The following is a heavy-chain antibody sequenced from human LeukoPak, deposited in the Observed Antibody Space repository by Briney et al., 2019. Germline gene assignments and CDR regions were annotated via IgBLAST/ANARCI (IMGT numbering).Heavy chain of an antibody. J-gene: IGHJ6*02. CDR3: ARDIVPRGSSWTCMDV. Sequence: GGSLRLSCAASGFTFSDYHMSWIRQAPGKGLEWVSYISSSSGYTNYADSVKGRFTISRENAKNSLYLQMNSLRAEDTAVYYCARDIVPRGSSWTCMDVWGQGTTVTVSS. D-gene: IGHD6-13*01. CDR2: ISSSSGYT. V-gene: IGHV3-11*05. CDR1: GFTFSDYH.